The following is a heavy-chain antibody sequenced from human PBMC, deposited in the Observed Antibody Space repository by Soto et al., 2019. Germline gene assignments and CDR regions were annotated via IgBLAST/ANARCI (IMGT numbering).Heavy chain of an antibody. CDR3: ARDRSGTGSVTGRSYGMDV. Sequence: ESVGGVVQPGRSLRLSCAASGFTFSSYGMHWVRQAPGKGLEWVAVIWYDGSNKYYADSVKGRFTISRDNSKNTLYLQMNSLRAEDTAVYYCARDRSGTGSVTGRSYGMDVWGQGTTVTVSS. J-gene: IGHJ6*02. D-gene: IGHD2-21*02. CDR2: IWYDGSNK. CDR1: GFTFSSYG. V-gene: IGHV3-33*01.